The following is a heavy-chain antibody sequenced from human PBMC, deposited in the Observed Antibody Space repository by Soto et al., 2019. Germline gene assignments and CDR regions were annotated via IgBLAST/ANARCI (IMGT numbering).Heavy chain of an antibody. D-gene: IGHD2-8*02. CDR2: IWYDGSNK. CDR1: GFTFSSYG. CDR3: ATALVRGQTPLHFDY. V-gene: IGHV3-33*01. J-gene: IGHJ4*02. Sequence: PGGSLRLSCAASGFTFSSYGMHWVRQAPGKGLEWVAVIWYDGSNKYYADSVKGRFTISRDNSKNTLYLQMNSLRAEDTAVYYCATALVRGQTPLHFDYWGQGTLVTVSS.